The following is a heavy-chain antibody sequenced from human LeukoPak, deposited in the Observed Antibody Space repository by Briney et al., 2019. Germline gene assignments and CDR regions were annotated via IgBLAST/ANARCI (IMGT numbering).Heavy chain of an antibody. J-gene: IGHJ4*02. CDR2: INPSGGST. V-gene: IGHV1-46*01. Sequence: ASVKVSCKASGYTFTSYYMHWVRQAPGQGVEWMGIINPSGGSTSYAQKFQGRVTMTRDMSTSTVYMDLISLRSEDTAVYYCASSFAAAIDYWGQGTLVTVSS. CDR3: ASSFAAAIDY. D-gene: IGHD6-13*01. CDR1: GYTFTSYY.